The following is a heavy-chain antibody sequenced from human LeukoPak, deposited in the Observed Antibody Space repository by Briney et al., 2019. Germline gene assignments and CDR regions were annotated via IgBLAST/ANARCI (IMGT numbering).Heavy chain of an antibody. V-gene: IGHV4-34*01. CDR3: ARAPYCSSTSCHSPSYYYYYGMDV. CDR1: GGSFSGYY. J-gene: IGHJ6*02. Sequence: SEALSLTCAVYGGSFSGYYWSWIRQPPGKGLEWIGEINHSGSTNYNPSLKSRVTISVDTSKNQFSLKLSSVTAADTAVYYCARAPYCSSTSCHSPSYYYYYGMDVWGQGTTVTVSS. CDR2: INHSGST. D-gene: IGHD2-2*02.